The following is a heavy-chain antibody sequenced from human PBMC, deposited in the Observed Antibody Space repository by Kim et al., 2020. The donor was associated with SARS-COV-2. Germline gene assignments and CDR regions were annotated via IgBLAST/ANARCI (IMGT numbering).Heavy chain of an antibody. CDR3: ARSGYCGGDCYSGP. D-gene: IGHD2-21*02. V-gene: IGHV4-39*01. CDR1: GGSFSSTSYY. J-gene: IGHJ5*02. CDR2: IYYNGTT. Sequence: SETLSLTCTVSGGSFSSTSYYWGWIRQPPGKRLEWIGTIYYNGTTYYNPSLKSRVTISVDTSKNQFSLKLSSVTAADTAVYYCARSGYCGGDCYSGPWGQGTLVTVSS.